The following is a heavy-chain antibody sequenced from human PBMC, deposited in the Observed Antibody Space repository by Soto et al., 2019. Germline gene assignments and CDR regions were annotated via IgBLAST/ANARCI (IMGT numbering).Heavy chain of an antibody. D-gene: IGHD1-26*01. Sequence: GGSLRLSCAASGFTFSSYWMHWVRQAPGKRLVWVSRINSDGSTTSFADSVKGRFTISRDNAKNTLYLQMNXLXPENXXXXXXXXXYXXXXXYLSTSHNYYYYAMDVWGQGTTVTV. CDR1: GFTFSSYW. CDR3: XXXYXXXXXYLSTSHNYYYYAMDV. CDR2: INSDGSTT. V-gene: IGHV3-74*01. J-gene: IGHJ6*02.